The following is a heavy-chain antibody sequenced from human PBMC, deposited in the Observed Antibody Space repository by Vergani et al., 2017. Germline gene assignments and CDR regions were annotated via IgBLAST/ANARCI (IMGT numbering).Heavy chain of an antibody. V-gene: IGHV1-58*02. CDR2: IVVGSGNT. CDR1: GFPFTSSA. Sequence: QMQLVQSGPEVKKPGTSVKVSCKASGFPFTSSAMQWVRQARGQRIEGIGWIVVGSGNTNYAQKFQERVTITRDMSTSTAYMELSRLRSEDTAVYYCAALNVDTWAYWGQGTLVTVSS. J-gene: IGHJ4*02. CDR3: AALNVDTWAY. D-gene: IGHD5-18*01.